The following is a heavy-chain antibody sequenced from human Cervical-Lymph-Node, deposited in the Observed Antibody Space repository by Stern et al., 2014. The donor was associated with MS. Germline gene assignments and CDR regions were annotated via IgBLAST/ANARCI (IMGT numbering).Heavy chain of an antibody. D-gene: IGHD2-8*01. CDR2: ISYDGNHK. Sequence: VQLVESGGAAVQPGRSLRLSCAASGFTFSSYGMHWVRQDPGKGLEWVTVISYDGNHKYYAASVKGRFTIPRDNSKNTLHLQMNSVTPDDTAIYYCARDYEDTSMLFDHWGQGTLVTVSS. CDR3: ARDYEDTSMLFDH. CDR1: GFTFSSYG. V-gene: IGHV3-30*03. J-gene: IGHJ4*02.